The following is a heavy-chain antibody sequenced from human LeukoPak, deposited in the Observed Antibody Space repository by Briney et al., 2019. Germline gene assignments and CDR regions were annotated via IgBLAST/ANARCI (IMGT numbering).Heavy chain of an antibody. Sequence: PSETRSLTCTVSARSISSSSYYWGRIRQPPGKGLEWIGHTFYSGSAYYNPSLMSRVTISVDTSKNHFSLKLSSVTAADTAVYYCARLLMVRGVFTYHFDYWGQGTLVTVSS. CDR1: ARSISSSSYY. J-gene: IGHJ4*02. CDR2: TFYSGSA. V-gene: IGHV4-39*02. CDR3: ARLLMVRGVFTYHFDY. D-gene: IGHD3-10*01.